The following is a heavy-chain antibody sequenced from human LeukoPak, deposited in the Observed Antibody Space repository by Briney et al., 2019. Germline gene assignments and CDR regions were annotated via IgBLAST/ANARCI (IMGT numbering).Heavy chain of an antibody. CDR3: ARGASSSGYGY. CDR1: GFTFSSYW. V-gene: IGHV3-7*01. Sequence: PGGALRLSCAASGFTFSSYWISWGRQTPAKGREGVSDINQDGSTKYYVQSVKSRVTISRDNAKNLLYMQMNSLRAEDTAVYYCARGASSSGYGYWGQGTLVTVSS. J-gene: IGHJ1*01. CDR2: INQDGSTK. D-gene: IGHD3-22*01.